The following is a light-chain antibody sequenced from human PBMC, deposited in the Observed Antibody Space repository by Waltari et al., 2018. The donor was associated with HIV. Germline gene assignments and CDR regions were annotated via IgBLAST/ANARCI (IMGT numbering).Light chain of an antibody. CDR3: HHYNNWRET. CDR2: GTS. CDR1: QSVNSN. V-gene: IGKV3-15*01. J-gene: IGKJ1*01. Sequence: EILMTQSPATLSVSPGESATLSCRASQSVNSNLAWYQQKPGQTPRLLIYGTSTRATDIPARFSGSGSGTEFTLTISSLQSEDVAVYYCHHYNNWRETFGQGTKVEIK.